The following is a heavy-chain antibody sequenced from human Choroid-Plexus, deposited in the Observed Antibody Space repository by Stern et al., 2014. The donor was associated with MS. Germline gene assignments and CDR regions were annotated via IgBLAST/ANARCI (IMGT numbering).Heavy chain of an antibody. D-gene: IGHD2/OR15-2a*01. CDR1: GFTLGSCA. J-gene: IGHJ5*02. CDR3: AKDRQYLTYFFDH. Sequence: VQLVESGGGVVQPGRPLRLSCVASGFTLGSCAMHWVRQAPGKGLEWVAGVSYDGSNKYYADSVKGRFPISRDNSQTTLYMQMSSLRPEDTAVYYCAKDRQYLTYFFDHWGQGSLVTVSS. CDR2: VSYDGSNK. V-gene: IGHV3-30*18.